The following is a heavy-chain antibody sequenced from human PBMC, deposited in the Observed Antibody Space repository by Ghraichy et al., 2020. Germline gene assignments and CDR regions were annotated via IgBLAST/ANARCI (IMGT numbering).Heavy chain of an antibody. Sequence: GGSLRLSCAASGFTFSSYAMHWVRQAPGKGLEWVAVISYDGSNKYYADSVKGRFTISRDNSKNTLYLQMNSLRAEDTAVYYCARDKEANTAMPQYYFDYWGQGTLVTVSS. CDR2: ISYDGSNK. CDR3: ARDKEANTAMPQYYFDY. V-gene: IGHV3-30-3*01. CDR1: GFTFSSYA. D-gene: IGHD5-18*01. J-gene: IGHJ4*02.